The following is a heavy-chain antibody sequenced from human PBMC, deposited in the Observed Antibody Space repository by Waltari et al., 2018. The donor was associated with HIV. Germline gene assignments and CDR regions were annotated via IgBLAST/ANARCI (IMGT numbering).Heavy chain of an antibody. V-gene: IGHV3-15*01. Sequence: EVQLVESGGGLVKPGGSLRPSCAASGFPFSNAWMSWVRQAPGKGLEWVGRSKSKTDGGTTDYAAPVKGRFTISRDDSKNTLYLQMNSLKTEDTAVYYCTTGGEDWGQGTLVTVSS. J-gene: IGHJ4*02. CDR2: SKSKTDGGTT. CDR1: GFPFSNAW. D-gene: IGHD3-16*01. CDR3: TTGGED.